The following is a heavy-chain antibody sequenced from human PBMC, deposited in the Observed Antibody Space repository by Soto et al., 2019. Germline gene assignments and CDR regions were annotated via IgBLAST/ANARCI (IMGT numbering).Heavy chain of an antibody. Sequence: QVQLVQSGAEVKKPGSSVKVSCKASGGTFSSYAISWVRQAPGQGLEWMGGIIPIFGTANYAQKFQGRVTITADESTSTAYMELSSLRSEDTAVYYCARDRLYDYVWGSYRLDWYFDLWGRGTLVTVSS. CDR1: GGTFSSYA. V-gene: IGHV1-69*12. CDR2: IIPIFGTA. CDR3: ARDRLYDYVWGSYRLDWYFDL. J-gene: IGHJ2*01. D-gene: IGHD3-16*02.